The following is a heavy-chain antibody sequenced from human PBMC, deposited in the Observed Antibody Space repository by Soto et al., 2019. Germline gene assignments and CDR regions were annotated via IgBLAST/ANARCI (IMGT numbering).Heavy chain of an antibody. J-gene: IGHJ6*02. CDR3: AINPPPMDV. CDR1: GYTFTSYG. CDR2: ISAYNGNT. V-gene: IGHV1-18*01. Sequence: QVQLVQSGAEVKKPGASVKVSCKASGYTFTSYGISWVRHSPGQGLEGMGGISAYNGNTNYAQKLQGRVTMTTDTSTSTAYMELSSLRSGDTAVYYCAINPPPMDVWGQGTTVTVSS.